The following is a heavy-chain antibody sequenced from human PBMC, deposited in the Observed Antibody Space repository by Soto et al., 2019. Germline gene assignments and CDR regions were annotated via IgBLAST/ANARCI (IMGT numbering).Heavy chain of an antibody. Sequence: QVQLQESGPGLVKPSQTLSLTCTVSGGSISTGGYYWTWIRQHPGKGLEWIGYIYYSGSTYYNPSLKSRVTISGHTSKNQSALKLSSVTAADTAVYYCARGLSVNLFDNWGQGTLVTVSS. D-gene: IGHD4-17*01. J-gene: IGHJ4*02. CDR3: ARGLSVNLFDN. V-gene: IGHV4-31*03. CDR1: GGSISTGGYY. CDR2: IYYSGST.